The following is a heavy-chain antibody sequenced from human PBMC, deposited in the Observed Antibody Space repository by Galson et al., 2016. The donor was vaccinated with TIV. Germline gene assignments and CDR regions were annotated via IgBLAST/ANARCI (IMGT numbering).Heavy chain of an antibody. CDR1: DAAISRYY. J-gene: IGHJ6*02. CDR3: ARVTPAFYGVRRYHYFGMDV. D-gene: IGHD2/OR15-2a*01. CDR2: VYYTGST. Sequence: TLSLTCSVSDAAISRYYWSWIRVPPGKGPEWIGNVYYTGSTDYNPSLRSRVTMSVDLSKDQFSLSLNSVTAADTAVYYCARVTPAFYGVRRYHYFGMDVWGQGTSVTVSS. V-gene: IGHV4-59*01.